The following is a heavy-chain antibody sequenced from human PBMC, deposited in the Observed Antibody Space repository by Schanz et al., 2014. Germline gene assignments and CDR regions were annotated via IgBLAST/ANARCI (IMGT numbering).Heavy chain of an antibody. CDR2: INPTGGST. Sequence: QVQLVQSGAEVKKPGASVKVYCKASGYTFTTYYLHWVRQAPGQGLEWMGIINPTGGSTTYAEKFQDRVIMSTDRSSSTAYLELRSLTSDDSAIYYCARHRFGVFYYGLDVWGQGTTILVSS. CDR3: ARHRFGVFYYGLDV. D-gene: IGHD3-10*01. J-gene: IGHJ6*02. CDR1: GYTFTTYY. V-gene: IGHV1-46*01.